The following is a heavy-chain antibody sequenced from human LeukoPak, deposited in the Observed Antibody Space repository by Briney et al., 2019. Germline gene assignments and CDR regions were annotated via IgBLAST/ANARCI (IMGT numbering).Heavy chain of an antibody. J-gene: IGHJ4*02. CDR2: IPGSSTYI. Sequence: GGSLRLSCAASGFTFSSYSMNWVRQAPGKGLEWVSSIPGSSTYIHYADSVKGRFTISRDNAKNSLYLQMNSLRAEDTAVYYCARGFADFVWGSYPSSYWGQGILVTVSS. CDR3: ARGFADFVWGSYPSSY. CDR1: GFTFSSYS. D-gene: IGHD3-16*02. V-gene: IGHV3-21*01.